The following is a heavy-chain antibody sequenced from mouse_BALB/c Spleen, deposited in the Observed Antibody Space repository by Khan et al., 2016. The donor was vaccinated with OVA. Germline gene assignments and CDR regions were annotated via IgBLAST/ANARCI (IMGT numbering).Heavy chain of an antibody. J-gene: IGHJ3*01. V-gene: IGHV1S81*02. D-gene: IGHD2-10*02. CDR1: GYTFTSYW. Sequence: QVQLQQPGAEVVNPGASVKLSCKASGYTFTSYWMHWVKQRPGQGLEWIGYINPNNGRAHQNEKFKSKATLTVDKSSRPAYLQLSSLTSEDYEVNYCARGGYGSLAYWGQGTRVTVSA. CDR2: INPNNGRA. CDR3: ARGGYGSLAY.